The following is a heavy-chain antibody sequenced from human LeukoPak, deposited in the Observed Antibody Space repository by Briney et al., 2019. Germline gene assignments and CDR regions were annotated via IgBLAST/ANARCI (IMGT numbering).Heavy chain of an antibody. CDR2: ISSSSSYI. Sequence: PGGSLRLSCAASGFTFSSYSMNWVRQAPGKGLDWVSSISSSSSYIYYADPVKGRFTISRDNAKNSLYLQMNSLRAEDTAVYYCARAKLDIVVVVAATPDYWGQGTLVTVSS. J-gene: IGHJ4*02. V-gene: IGHV3-21*01. D-gene: IGHD2-15*01. CDR1: GFTFSSYS. CDR3: ARAKLDIVVVVAATPDY.